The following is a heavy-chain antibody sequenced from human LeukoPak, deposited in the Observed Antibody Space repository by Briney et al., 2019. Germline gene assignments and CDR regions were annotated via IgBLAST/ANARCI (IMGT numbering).Heavy chain of an antibody. D-gene: IGHD2-2*01. CDR2: IYWDDDR. V-gene: IGHV2-5*02. Sequence: ESGPTLVNPTQTLTLTCTFSGFSLTTTGVGVGWIRQPPGKALEWLALIYWDDDRRYSPSLKSRLTITKDASNNHVVLTWTNMDPVDTATYYCALVVVVPATRLSYYFDFWGQGTLVTVSS. J-gene: IGHJ4*02. CDR1: GFSLTTTGVG. CDR3: ALVVVVPATRLSYYFDF.